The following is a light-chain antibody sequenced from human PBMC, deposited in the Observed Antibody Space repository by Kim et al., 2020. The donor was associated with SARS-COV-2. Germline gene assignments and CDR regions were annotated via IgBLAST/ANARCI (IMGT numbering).Light chain of an antibody. CDR1: SSNIGSNT. V-gene: IGLV1-44*01. Sequence: ELTQPPSASGTPGQRVTISCSGSSSNIGSNTVNWYQQLPGTAPKLLIYSNNQRPSGVPDRFSGSKSGTSASLAISGLQSEDEADYYCAAWDDSLNGYVVFGGGTKLTVL. CDR2: SNN. J-gene: IGLJ2*01. CDR3: AAWDDSLNGYVV.